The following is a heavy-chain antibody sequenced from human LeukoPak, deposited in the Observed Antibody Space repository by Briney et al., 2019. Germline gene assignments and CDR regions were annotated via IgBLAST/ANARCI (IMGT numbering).Heavy chain of an antibody. CDR1: GYTFTGYY. CDR2: INPNSGGT. CDR3: ARRGPYSSGWYLT. D-gene: IGHD6-19*01. V-gene: IGHV1-2*06. Sequence: SVKVSCKASGYTFTGYYMHWVRQAPGQGLEWMGRINPNSGGTNYAQKFQGRVTMTRDTSISTAYMELSRLRSDDTAVYYCARRGPYSSGWYLTWGQGTLVTVSS. J-gene: IGHJ5*02.